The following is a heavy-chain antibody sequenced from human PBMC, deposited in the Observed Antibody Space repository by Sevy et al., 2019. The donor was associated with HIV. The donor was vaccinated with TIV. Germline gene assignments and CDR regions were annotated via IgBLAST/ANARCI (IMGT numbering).Heavy chain of an antibody. CDR3: AREDFDGSRYYYDMDV. Sequence: GGSLRLSCVGSGFTFDDHGLNWVRQAPGKGLEWVASINWHGGIADYADSVKGRFIITRDNAKNSLYLQMNSLRVEDTAFYYGAREDFDGSRYYYDMDVWGNGTTVTVSS. D-gene: IGHD3-3*01. CDR1: GFTFDDHG. J-gene: IGHJ6*03. V-gene: IGHV3-20*04. CDR2: INWHGGIA.